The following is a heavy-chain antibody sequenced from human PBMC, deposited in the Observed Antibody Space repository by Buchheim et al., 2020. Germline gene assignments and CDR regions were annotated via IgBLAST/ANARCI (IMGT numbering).Heavy chain of an antibody. CDR1: GFTFSSYW. J-gene: IGHJ4*02. CDR3: ASGTSVTTSDY. CDR2: IKQDGSER. Sequence: EVQVVESGGGLVQPGGSLRLSCAASGFTFSSYWMGWVRQAPGKGLEWVANIKQDGSERYYVDSVKGRFTISRDNAKKSVYLQMNSLRAEDTAVYYCASGTSVTTSDYWGQGTL. V-gene: IGHV3-7*01. D-gene: IGHD4-17*01.